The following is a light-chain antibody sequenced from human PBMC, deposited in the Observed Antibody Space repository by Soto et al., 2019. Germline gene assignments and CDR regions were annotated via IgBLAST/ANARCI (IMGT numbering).Light chain of an antibody. Sequence: DSPITQSLSTLSASVGDRDTIPCRASQSVRSWLAWYQQKPGTAPKLLIFDASRLESGVPSRFSGSGSGTEFTLTISSLQPDDFATYYCQQYNSYWTFGQGTKVDI. CDR2: DAS. CDR1: QSVRSW. V-gene: IGKV1-5*01. CDR3: QQYNSYWT. J-gene: IGKJ1*01.